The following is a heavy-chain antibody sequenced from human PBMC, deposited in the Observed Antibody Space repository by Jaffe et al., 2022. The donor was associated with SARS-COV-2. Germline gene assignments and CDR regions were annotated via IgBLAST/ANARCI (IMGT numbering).Heavy chain of an antibody. CDR2: ISSSSSTI. CDR3: ASNWNEYYYYYGMDV. CDR1: GFTFSSYS. D-gene: IGHD1-20*01. Sequence: EVQLVESGGGLVQPGGSLRLSCAASGFTFSSYSMNWVRQAPGKGLEWVSYISSSSSTIYYADSVKGRFTISRDNAKNSLYLQMNSLRDEDTAVYYCASNWNEYYYYYGMDVWGQGTTVTVSS. V-gene: IGHV3-48*02. J-gene: IGHJ6*02.